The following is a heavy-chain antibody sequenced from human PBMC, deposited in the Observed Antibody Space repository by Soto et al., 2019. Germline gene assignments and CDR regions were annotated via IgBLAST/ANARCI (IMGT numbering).Heavy chain of an antibody. CDR1: GFTFSSYG. D-gene: IGHD4-4*01. V-gene: IGHV3-33*01. CDR3: ARAHSKWRYLNY. Sequence: QVQLVESGGGVVQPGRSLRLSCAASGFTFSSYGMHWVRQAPGKGLEWVAVIWYDGSNKYYADSVKGRFTIVRDNSKNTLSVQMNRLRAEDMAVYCCARAHSKWRYLNYWGQGTLVTVSS. CDR2: IWYDGSNK. J-gene: IGHJ4*02.